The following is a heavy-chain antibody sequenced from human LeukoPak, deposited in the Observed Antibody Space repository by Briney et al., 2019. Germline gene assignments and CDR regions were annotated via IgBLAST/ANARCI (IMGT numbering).Heavy chain of an antibody. D-gene: IGHD3-10*01. CDR2: IRYDGSNK. CDR1: GFTFSSYG. J-gene: IGHJ6*03. Sequence: PGGSLRLSCAASGFTFSSYGMHWVRQAPGKGPEWVAFIRYDGSNKYYADSVKGRFTISRDNSKNSLYLQMNSLRAEDTAVYYCARARGSGSYYYYYYYYMDVWGKGTTVTISS. CDR3: ARARGSGSYYYYYYYYMDV. V-gene: IGHV3-30*02.